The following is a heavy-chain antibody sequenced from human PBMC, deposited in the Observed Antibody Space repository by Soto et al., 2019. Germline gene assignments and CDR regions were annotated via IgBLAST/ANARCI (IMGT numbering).Heavy chain of an antibody. CDR2: ISSSGSTI. V-gene: IGHV3-11*01. D-gene: IGHD5-12*01. J-gene: IGHJ4*02. CDR3: ARETMGNIVATAPFDY. Sequence: GGSLRLSCAASGFTFSDYYMSWIRQAPGKGLEWVSYISSSGSTIYYAESVKGRFTIYRDNAKKTLYMKMKSLRAEDTAVYYRARETMGNIVATAPFDYWGQGTLVTVSS. CDR1: GFTFSDYY.